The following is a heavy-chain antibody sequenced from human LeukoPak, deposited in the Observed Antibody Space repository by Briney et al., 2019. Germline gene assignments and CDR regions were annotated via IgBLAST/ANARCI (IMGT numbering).Heavy chain of an antibody. V-gene: IGHV3-21*01. Sequence: PGGSLRLSCAASGFTLSTYTMNWVRQAPGKGLEWVSSISSSSSYIYYADLVKGRFTISRDNAKNSLYLQMNSLRAEDTAVYYCARADWDTAMIDYWGQGTLVTVSS. D-gene: IGHD5-18*01. CDR2: ISSSSSYI. CDR3: ARADWDTAMIDY. CDR1: GFTLSTYT. J-gene: IGHJ4*02.